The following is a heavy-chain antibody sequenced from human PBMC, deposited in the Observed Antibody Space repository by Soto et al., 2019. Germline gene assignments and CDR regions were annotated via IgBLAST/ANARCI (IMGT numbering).Heavy chain of an antibody. CDR2: IIPISGTA. CDR1: GGTFSSYA. V-gene: IGHV1-69*01. J-gene: IGHJ6*02. Sequence: QVQLVQSGAEVKKPGSSVKVSCKASGGTFSSYAISWVRQAPGQGLEWMGGIIPISGTANYAQKFQVRVTITADESTSTAYMELSSLRSEDTAVYYCARSQGSSTSLEIYYYYYYGMDVWVQGTTVIVSS. CDR3: ARSQGSSTSLEIYYYYYYGMDV. D-gene: IGHD2-2*01.